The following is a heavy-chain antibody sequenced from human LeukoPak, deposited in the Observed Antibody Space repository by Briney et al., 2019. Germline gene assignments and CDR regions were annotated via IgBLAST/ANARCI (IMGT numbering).Heavy chain of an antibody. CDR2: IYYSGST. CDR3: ARVDGSGFDY. CDR1: GGSISSGGYY. J-gene: IGHJ4*02. D-gene: IGHD3-10*01. V-gene: IGHV4-31*03. Sequence: SQTLSLTCTVSGGSISSGGYYWSWIRQHPGKGLEWIGYIYYSGSTYYNPSLKSRVTISVDTPKNQFSLKLSSVTAADTAVYYCARVDGSGFDYWGQGTLVTVSS.